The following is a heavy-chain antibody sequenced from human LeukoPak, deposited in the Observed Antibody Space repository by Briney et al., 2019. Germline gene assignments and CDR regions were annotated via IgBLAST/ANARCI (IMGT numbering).Heavy chain of an antibody. Sequence: GGSLRLSCAVSGFNFNTYSMNWVRQAPGKGPEWVSSISSTSNYIYYAESVKGRFAVSRDNAKNSLYLQMNSLRADDTAVYYCARRAIGGNYDFDYWGQGTLVTVSS. J-gene: IGHJ4*02. CDR3: ARRAIGGNYDFDY. CDR2: ISSTSNYI. CDR1: GFNFNTYS. D-gene: IGHD3-3*01. V-gene: IGHV3-21*01.